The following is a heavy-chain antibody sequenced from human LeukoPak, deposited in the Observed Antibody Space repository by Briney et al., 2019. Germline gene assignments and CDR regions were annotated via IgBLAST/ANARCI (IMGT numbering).Heavy chain of an antibody. CDR1: DYTFTSSG. J-gene: IGHJ6*02. Sequence: VASVKVSCKASDYTFTSSGISWVRQAPGQGLEWMGWINTYNGNTNYAQKLQGRVTMTTDTPTSTAYMELRSLRSDDTAVYYCARDEQWLVPISRPFYGMDVWGQGTTVTVSS. V-gene: IGHV1-18*01. D-gene: IGHD6-19*01. CDR2: INTYNGNT. CDR3: ARDEQWLVPISRPFYGMDV.